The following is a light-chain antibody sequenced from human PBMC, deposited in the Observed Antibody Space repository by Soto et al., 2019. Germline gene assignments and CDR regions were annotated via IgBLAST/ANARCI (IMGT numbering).Light chain of an antibody. V-gene: IGKV1-39*01. CDR2: AAS. CDR3: QQSYSTPIT. J-gene: IGKJ5*01. Sequence: DIQMTQSPSSLSASVGDRVTITCRASQSISNHLNWYQQRPGQAPKLLIYAASSLQSGVPSRFSGSGSGTDFTLTISSLQPEDFVSYHCQQSYSTPITFGQGTR. CDR1: QSISNH.